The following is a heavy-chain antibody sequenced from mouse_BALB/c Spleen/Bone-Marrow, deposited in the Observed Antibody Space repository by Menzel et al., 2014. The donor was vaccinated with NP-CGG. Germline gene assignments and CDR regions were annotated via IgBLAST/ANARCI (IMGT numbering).Heavy chain of an antibody. CDR2: IHPSDTET. Sequence: HVQLKQSGAELGRPGASVKLSCKAYGYSFTIYWMNWVEQRHGQGLEWIGMIHPSDTETRLNQRFKDKATLTVDKSSSTAYMQLSSPTSEYSAVYYCARLAGNYGSTFAYWDQGTLVTVSA. CDR3: ARLAGNYGSTFAY. CDR1: GYSFTIYW. J-gene: IGHJ3*01. V-gene: IGHV1-74*04. D-gene: IGHD1-1*01.